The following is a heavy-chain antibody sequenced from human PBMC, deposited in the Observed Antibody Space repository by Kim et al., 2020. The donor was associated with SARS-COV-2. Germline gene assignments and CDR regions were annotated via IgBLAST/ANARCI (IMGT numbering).Heavy chain of an antibody. CDR2: DT. V-gene: IGHV5-51*01. J-gene: IGHJ4*02. CDR3: ARQRRTLTDY. Sequence: DTRYSPSFQGQVTISADKSISTAYLQWSSLKASDTAMYYCARQRRTLTDYWGQGTLVTVSS. D-gene: IGHD2-2*01.